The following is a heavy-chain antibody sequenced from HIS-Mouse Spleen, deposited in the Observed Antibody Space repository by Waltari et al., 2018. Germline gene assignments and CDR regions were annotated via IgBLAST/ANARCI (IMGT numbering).Heavy chain of an antibody. CDR1: GFTFIICA. Sequence: QVQLVESGGGVVQPGRSLRLSCAASGFTFIICARHGVRQAPGKGLEWVAFISYDGSNKYYADSVKGRFTISRDNSKNTLYLQMNSLRAEDTAVYYCARVNGIAVAGTDAFDIWGQGTMVTVSS. D-gene: IGHD6-19*01. CDR2: ISYDGSNK. CDR3: ARVNGIAVAGTDAFDI. J-gene: IGHJ3*02. V-gene: IGHV3-30-3*01.